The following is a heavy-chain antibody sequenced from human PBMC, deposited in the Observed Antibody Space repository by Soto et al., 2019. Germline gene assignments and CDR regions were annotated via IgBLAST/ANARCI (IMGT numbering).Heavy chain of an antibody. J-gene: IGHJ6*04. D-gene: IGHD3-3*01. CDR3: ARGLRSDYDFWSGYLVLGYYYGMDV. CDR2: MNPNSGNT. Sequence: ASVKVSCKASGYTVTSYDINWVRQATGQGLEWMGWMNPNSGNTGYAQKFQGRVTMTRNTSISTAYMELSSLRSEDTAVYYCARGLRSDYDFWSGYLVLGYYYGMDVRGKGTTVTVSS. CDR1: GYTVTSYD. V-gene: IGHV1-8*01.